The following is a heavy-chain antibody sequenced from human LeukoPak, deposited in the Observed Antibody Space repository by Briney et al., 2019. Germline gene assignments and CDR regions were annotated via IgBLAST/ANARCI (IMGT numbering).Heavy chain of an antibody. CDR3: ARQGHRFLEWLIDY. V-gene: IGHV4-38-2*02. CDR2: IYHSGST. J-gene: IGHJ4*02. D-gene: IGHD3-3*01. CDR1: GYSISSGYY. Sequence: PSETLSLTCTVSGYSISSGYYWGWIRQPPGKGLEWIGSIYHSGSTYYNPSLKSRVTISVDTSKNQFSLKLSSVTAADTAVYYCARQGHRFLEWLIDYWGQGTLVIVSS.